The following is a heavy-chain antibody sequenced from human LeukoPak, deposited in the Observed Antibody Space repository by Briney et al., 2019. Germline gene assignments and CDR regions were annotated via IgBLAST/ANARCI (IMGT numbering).Heavy chain of an antibody. V-gene: IGHV1-2*02. CDR1: GYTFTGYY. Sequence: ASVKVSCKASGYTFTGYYMHWARQAPGQGLEWMGWINPNSGGTNYAQKFQGRVTMTRDTSISTAYMELSRLRSDDTAVYYCARGGQYVLHYDSSGYPPRGHWGQGTLVTVSS. CDR3: ARGGQYVLHYDSSGYPPRGH. CDR2: INPNSGGT. J-gene: IGHJ4*02. D-gene: IGHD3-22*01.